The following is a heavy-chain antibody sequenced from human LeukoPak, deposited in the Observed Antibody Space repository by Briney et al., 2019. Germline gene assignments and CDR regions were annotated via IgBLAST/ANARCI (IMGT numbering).Heavy chain of an antibody. CDR3: ARGPTHYYDSSGYGYYFDY. CDR2: ISYDGSNK. J-gene: IGHJ4*02. CDR1: GFTFSSYA. V-gene: IGHV3-30-3*01. D-gene: IGHD3-22*01. Sequence: GGSLRLSCAASGFTFSSYAMHWVRQAPGKGLEWVAVISYDGSNKYYADPVKGRFTISRDNSKNTLYLQMNSLRAEDTAVYYCARGPTHYYDSSGYGYYFDYWGQGTLVTVSS.